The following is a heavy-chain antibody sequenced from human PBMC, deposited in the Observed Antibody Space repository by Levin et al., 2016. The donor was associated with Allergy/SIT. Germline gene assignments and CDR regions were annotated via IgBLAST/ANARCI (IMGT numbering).Heavy chain of an antibody. V-gene: IGHV4-4*02. CDR2: IFHSGST. Sequence: VRQAPGKGLEWIGKIFHSGSTNYNPSLRSRVTMSVDKSKNQISLNLTSVTAADTAVYYCARDWGVVVGPAPIATGVNWFDPWGQGTLVTVSS. CDR3: ARDWGVVVGPAPIATGVNWFDP. D-gene: IGHD2-2*01. J-gene: IGHJ5*02.